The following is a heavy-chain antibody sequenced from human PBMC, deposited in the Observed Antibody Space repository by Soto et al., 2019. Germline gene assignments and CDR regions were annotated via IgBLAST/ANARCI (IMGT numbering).Heavy chain of an antibody. V-gene: IGHV1-69*02. CDR1: GGTFSSYT. CDR2: IIPILGIA. CDR3: ASFYGGPQY. Sequence: QVQLVQSGAEVKKPGSSVKVSCKASGGTFSSYTISWVRQAPGQGLEWMGRIIPILGIANYAQKFQGRVTITADKSPSTADMELSSLRAEDTAVYYCASFYGGPQYWGQGTLVTVSS. D-gene: IGHD4-17*01. J-gene: IGHJ4*02.